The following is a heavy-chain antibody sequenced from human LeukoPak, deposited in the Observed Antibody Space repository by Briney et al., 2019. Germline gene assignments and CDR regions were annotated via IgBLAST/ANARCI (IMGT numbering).Heavy chain of an antibody. CDR3: AKSLYGDSTGYFDY. CDR2: ISGSGGST. Sequence: PGGSLGLSCAASGFTFSSYGMSWVRQAPGKGLEWVSAISGSGGSTYYADSVKGRFTISRDNSKNTLYLQVNSLRAEDTAVYYCAKSLYGDSTGYFDYWGQGTLVTVSS. CDR1: GFTFSSYG. V-gene: IGHV3-23*01. D-gene: IGHD4-17*01. J-gene: IGHJ4*02.